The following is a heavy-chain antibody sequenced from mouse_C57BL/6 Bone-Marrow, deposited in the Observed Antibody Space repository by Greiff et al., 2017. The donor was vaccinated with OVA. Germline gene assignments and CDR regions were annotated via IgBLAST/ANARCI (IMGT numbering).Heavy chain of an antibody. CDR2: IWTGGGT. Sequence: VKLVESGPGLVAPSQSLSITCTVSGFSLTSYAISWVRQPPGKGLEWLGVIWTGGGTNYNSALKSRLSISKDNSKSQVFLKMNSLQTDDTARYYCAPHYYGSSYRYYAMDYWGQGTSVTVSS. V-gene: IGHV2-9-1*01. J-gene: IGHJ4*01. D-gene: IGHD1-1*01. CDR1: GFSLTSYA. CDR3: APHYYGSSYRYYAMDY.